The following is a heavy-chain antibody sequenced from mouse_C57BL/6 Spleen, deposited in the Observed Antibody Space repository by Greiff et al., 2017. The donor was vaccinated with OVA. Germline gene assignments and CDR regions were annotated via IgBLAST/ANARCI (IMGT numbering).Heavy chain of an antibody. CDR3: ARSSSYYAMDY. J-gene: IGHJ4*01. CDR2: IDPGDGDT. D-gene: IGHD1-1*01. V-gene: IGHV14-2*01. CDR1: GYTFPDYY. Sequence: VQLQQSGAELVKPGASVKLSCKASGYTFPDYYMHWVKQRPEQGLEWLGRIDPGDGDTNYGPKFQGKATITADTSSNTAYLQLSSLTSEDTAVYYCARSSSYYAMDYWGQGTSVTVSS.